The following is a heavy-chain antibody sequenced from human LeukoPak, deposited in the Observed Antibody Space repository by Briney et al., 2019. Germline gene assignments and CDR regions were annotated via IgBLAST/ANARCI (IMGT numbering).Heavy chain of an antibody. CDR3: ARLVENYDFWSGYSRPYYYYYMDV. V-gene: IGHV4-59*11. Sequence: PSETLSLTCTVSGGSISSHYWSWIRQPPGKGLEWIGYIYYSGSTNYNPSLKSRVTISVDTSKNQFSLKLSSVTAADTAVYYCARLVENYDFWSGYSRPYYYYYMDVWGKGTTVTVSS. CDR1: GGSISSHY. J-gene: IGHJ6*03. D-gene: IGHD3-3*01. CDR2: IYYSGST.